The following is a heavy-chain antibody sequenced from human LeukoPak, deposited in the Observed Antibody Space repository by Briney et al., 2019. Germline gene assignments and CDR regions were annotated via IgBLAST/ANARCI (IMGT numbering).Heavy chain of an antibody. V-gene: IGHV3-23*01. J-gene: IGHJ4*02. D-gene: IGHD2-2*02. CDR2: ISGSGGST. CDR1: GFTFDDYA. CDR3: AKDLEDDIVVVPAAIRYY. Sequence: PGGSLRLSCAASGFTFDDYAMSWVRQAPGKGLEWVSAISGSGGSTYYADSVKGRFTISRDNSKNTLYLQMNSLRAEDTAVYYCAKDLEDDIVVVPAAIRYYWGQGTLVTVSS.